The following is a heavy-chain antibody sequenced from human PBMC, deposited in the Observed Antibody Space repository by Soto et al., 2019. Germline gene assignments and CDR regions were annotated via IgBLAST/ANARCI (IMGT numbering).Heavy chain of an antibody. CDR1: GFNFSSYW. Sequence: EVQLVESGGGLVQPGGSLRLSCRASGFNFSSYWTHWVRQVPGRGLVWVSRINSDGSRTSYADSVKGRFTISRDNAKNMVDLQMNSQRAEDTAVYYCLRDLTSCTSARCYSYYYGMDVWGQGTTVTVSS. CDR3: LRDLTSCTSARCYSYYYGMDV. V-gene: IGHV3-74*01. D-gene: IGHD1-26*01. J-gene: IGHJ6*02. CDR2: INSDGSRT.